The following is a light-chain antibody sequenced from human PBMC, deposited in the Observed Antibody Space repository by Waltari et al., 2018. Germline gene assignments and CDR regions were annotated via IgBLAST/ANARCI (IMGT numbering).Light chain of an antibody. J-gene: IGKJ1*01. CDR1: QRVGRS. Sequence: EMVFTQSQGTMSLYRGERGTLPCLASQRVGRSLCSYQQKHGQAPRLLIDAASTRATGTPDRFSGGESGTDFSLTISRLEPEDFAVYYCQMYVRLPVTFGQGTKVEI. CDR3: QMYVRLPVT. V-gene: IGKV3-20*01. CDR2: AAS.